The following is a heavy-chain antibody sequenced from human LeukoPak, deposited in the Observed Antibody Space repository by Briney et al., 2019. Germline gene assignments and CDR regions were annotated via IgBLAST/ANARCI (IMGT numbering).Heavy chain of an antibody. CDR2: FDPEDGET. J-gene: IGHJ4*02. D-gene: IGHD3-10*01. CDR1: GYTLTELS. CDR3: ATAMLDVWFGGY. V-gene: IGHV1-24*01. Sequence: ASVKVSCKVSGYTLTELSMHWVRQAPGKGLEWMGGFDPEDGETIYAQKFQGRVTMTEDTSTDTAYMELSSLRSEDTAVYYCATAMLDVWFGGYWGQGTLATVSS.